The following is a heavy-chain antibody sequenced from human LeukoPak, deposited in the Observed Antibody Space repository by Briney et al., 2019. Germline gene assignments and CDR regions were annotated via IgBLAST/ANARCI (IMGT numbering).Heavy chain of an antibody. D-gene: IGHD6-13*01. CDR3: ARDVFGEAAAGVDY. CDR2: IYYSGST. J-gene: IGHJ4*02. V-gene: IGHV4-31*03. Sequence: SETLSLTCTVSGGSISSGGYYWSWIRQHPGKGLEWIGYIYYSGSTYYNPSLKSRVTISVDTSKNQFSLKLSSVTAADTAVYYCARDVFGEAAAGVDYWGQGALVTVPS. CDR1: GGSISSGGYY.